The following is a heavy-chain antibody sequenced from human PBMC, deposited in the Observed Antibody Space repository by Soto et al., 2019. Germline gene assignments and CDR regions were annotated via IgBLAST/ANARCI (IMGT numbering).Heavy chain of an antibody. CDR3: ARGLISGSHYSGGWYYFDS. Sequence: SETLSLTCSVSGDNVSSGAYYWSWIRQPPGKGLEWIGYVYYSGSTSYNPSLETGVTISVDTSKNQFSLKLTSVTPADTAIYYCARGLISGSHYSGGWYYFDSWGQGTQVTVSS. CDR1: GDNVSSGAYY. D-gene: IGHD1-26*01. J-gene: IGHJ4*02. V-gene: IGHV4-61*08. CDR2: VYYSGST.